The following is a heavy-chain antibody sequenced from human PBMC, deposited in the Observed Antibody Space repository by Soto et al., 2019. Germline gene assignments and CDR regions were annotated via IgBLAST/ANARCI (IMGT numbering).Heavy chain of an antibody. CDR1: GYTFTSHA. Sequence: QVQLVQSGAEVKKPGASVKISCKASGYTFTSHAMHWVRQAPGQRLECMGWINPGNGQTEYSQKFQGIVTITRDTSASTAYMELSTLTSEDTAVYFCAREHQAVEVNYSNYWGQGTVVTVSP. D-gene: IGHD4-4*01. J-gene: IGHJ4*02. V-gene: IGHV1-3*01. CDR3: AREHQAVEVNYSNY. CDR2: INPGNGQT.